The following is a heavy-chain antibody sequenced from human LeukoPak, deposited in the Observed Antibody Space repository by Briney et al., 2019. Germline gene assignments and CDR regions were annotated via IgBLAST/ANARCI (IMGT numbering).Heavy chain of an antibody. CDR2: IHHSGSA. D-gene: IGHD3-10*01. Sequence: SETLSLTCTVSADSLSSGGHYWAWIRQLPGKGLESIGFIHHSGSARHNPSLKDRVAISVDASRKQFALRLSSVTAADTAIYYCARGGNRFGGFYFDYWGQGIQVIVSS. CDR1: ADSLSSGGHY. V-gene: IGHV4-31*03. CDR3: ARGGNRFGGFYFDY. J-gene: IGHJ4*02.